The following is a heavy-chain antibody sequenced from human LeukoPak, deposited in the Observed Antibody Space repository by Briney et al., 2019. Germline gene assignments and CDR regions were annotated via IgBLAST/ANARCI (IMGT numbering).Heavy chain of an antibody. J-gene: IGHJ4*02. CDR3: ARAVSTGTVDY. D-gene: IGHD6-13*01. V-gene: IGHV3-7*01. CDR1: GFTFSIYW. CDR2: INQDGSEK. Sequence: GGSLRLSCAPSGFTFSIYWMSWVRQAPGKGLEWVANINQDGSEKYYVDSVMGRFTISRDNDKNLLYLQMNSLRAEDTALYYCARAVSTGTVDYWGQGTLVTVSS.